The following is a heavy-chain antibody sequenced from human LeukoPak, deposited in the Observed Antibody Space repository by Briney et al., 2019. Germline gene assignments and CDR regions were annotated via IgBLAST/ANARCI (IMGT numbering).Heavy chain of an antibody. D-gene: IGHD4-17*01. V-gene: IGHV3-23*01. CDR2: ISGSDYRT. J-gene: IGHJ4*02. Sequence: GGSLRLSCAASGFTFSSYAMSWVCQAPGKGLEWVSVISGSDYRTNYADSVKGRFTISRDNFKNTLYLQTNSLRAEDTAVYYCAKHTESYGDSCFDDYCGQGTLVTVSS. CDR3: AKHTESYGDSCFDDY. CDR1: GFTFSSYA.